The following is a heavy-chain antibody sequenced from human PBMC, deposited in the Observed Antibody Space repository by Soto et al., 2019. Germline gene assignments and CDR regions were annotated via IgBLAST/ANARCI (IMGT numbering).Heavy chain of an antibody. J-gene: IGHJ6*02. CDR3: ATQGFGTLHGLVDV. V-gene: IGHV4-59*08. CDR2: ISYSGHT. CDR1: GGSITSITNHY. Sequence: QVRLQESGPGLVKPSETLSLTCTVSGGSITSITNHYCSWIRQPPGKGLEWIGYISYSGHTSYNPSLKSRVTLSVDTSKNQVSLNLASVTAADTAVYYCATQGFGTLHGLVDVWDQGTTVTVSS. D-gene: IGHD1-7*01.